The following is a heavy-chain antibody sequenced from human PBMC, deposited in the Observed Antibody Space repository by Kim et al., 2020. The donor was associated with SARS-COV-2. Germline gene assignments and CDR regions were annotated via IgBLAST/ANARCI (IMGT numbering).Heavy chain of an antibody. CDR1: GYTFTSYG. CDR3: ARDSGIAAAENDYYYYGMDV. Sequence: ASVKVSCKASGYTFTSYGISWVRQAPGQGLEWMGWISAYNGNTNYAQKLQGRVTMTTDTSTSTAYMELRSLRSDDTAVYYCARDSGIAAAENDYYYYGMDVWGQGTTVTVSS. J-gene: IGHJ6*02. D-gene: IGHD6-13*01. CDR2: ISAYNGNT. V-gene: IGHV1-18*01.